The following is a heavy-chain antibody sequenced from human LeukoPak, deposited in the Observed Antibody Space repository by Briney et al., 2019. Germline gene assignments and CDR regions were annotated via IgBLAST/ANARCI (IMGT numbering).Heavy chain of an antibody. V-gene: IGHV4-39*01. CDR1: GGSISSSDYY. J-gene: IGHJ6*03. D-gene: IGHD3-9*01. CDR3: ARASYDVLPGYYVYHYYYYMDV. Sequence: SETLSLTCTVSGGSISSSDYYWGWIRQPPGKGLEWIGTMYYSGTTYYNPSLKSRVTISVDTSKNQFSLKLSSVTAADTAVYYCARASYDVLPGYYVYHYYYYMDVWGKGTTVTISS. CDR2: MYYSGTT.